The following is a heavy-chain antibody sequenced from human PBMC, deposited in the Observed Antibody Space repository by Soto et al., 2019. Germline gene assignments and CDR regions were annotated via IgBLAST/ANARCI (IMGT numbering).Heavy chain of an antibody. Sequence: PGGSLRLSCAASGFTFSSYSMNWVRQAPGKGLEWVSSISSSSSYIYYADSMKGRFTISRDNAKNSLYLQMNSLRAEDTAVYYCASRSAVIAAAGPLGMDVWGQGTTVTVSS. V-gene: IGHV3-21*01. CDR2: ISSSSSYI. CDR1: GFTFSSYS. J-gene: IGHJ6*02. CDR3: ASRSAVIAAAGPLGMDV. D-gene: IGHD6-13*01.